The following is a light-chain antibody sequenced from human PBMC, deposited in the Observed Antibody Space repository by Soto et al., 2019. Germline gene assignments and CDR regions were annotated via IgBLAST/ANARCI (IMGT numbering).Light chain of an antibody. CDR1: HSVSGG. Sequence: EIVMTQSPATLSVSPGERATLSCRASHSVSGGLAWYQQKPGQAPRLLIYRASIRVTGIPARFSGSGSGTEFTLTISSLQSEDFAVYYCQQNNNLPYTFGQGTKLEIK. CDR2: RAS. CDR3: QQNNNLPYT. V-gene: IGKV3-15*01. J-gene: IGKJ2*01.